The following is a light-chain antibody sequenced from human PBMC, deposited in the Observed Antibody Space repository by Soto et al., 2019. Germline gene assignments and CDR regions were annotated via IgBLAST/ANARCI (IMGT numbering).Light chain of an antibody. CDR3: CSYAGSPNFVL. Sequence: QSALTQPASVSESRGQSIIISWTGASSDVGTYSLVSWYRQHPGKAPKLMIYEGSRRPSGVSNRFSGSTSDNTASLTISGLQAEDEADYYCCSYAGSPNFVLFGGGTKVTVL. V-gene: IGLV2-23*01. J-gene: IGLJ2*01. CDR1: SSDVGTYSL. CDR2: EGS.